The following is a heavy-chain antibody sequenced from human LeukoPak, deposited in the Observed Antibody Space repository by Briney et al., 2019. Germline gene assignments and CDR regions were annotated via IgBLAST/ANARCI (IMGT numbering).Heavy chain of an antibody. CDR2: IRTKGKSYAT. D-gene: IGHD2-2*01. CDR1: GFTFSGSA. J-gene: IGHJ4*02. CDR3: GRANVGYCSSSNCWGVDY. Sequence: GGSLRLSCAASGFTFSGSAMHWVRQASGKGLEWVGRIRTKGKSYATEYAASVKGRFIISRDDLKNTAYLQMNSLRAEDTAVYYCGRANVGYCSSSNCWGVDYWGQGTLVPSPQ. V-gene: IGHV3-73*01.